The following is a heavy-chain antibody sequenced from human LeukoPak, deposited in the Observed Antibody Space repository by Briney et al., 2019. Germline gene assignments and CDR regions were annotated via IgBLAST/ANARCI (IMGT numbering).Heavy chain of an antibody. J-gene: IGHJ6*03. CDR2: IYYSGST. CDR1: GGSISSSSYY. CDR3: AMGMSYYYYMDV. V-gene: IGHV4-39*07. Sequence: SETLSPTCTVSGGSISSSSYYWGWIRQPPGKGLEWIGSIYYSGSTYYNPSLKSRVTISVDTSKNQFSLKLSSVTAADTAVYYCAMGMSYYYYMDVWGKGTTVTVSS. D-gene: IGHD7-27*01.